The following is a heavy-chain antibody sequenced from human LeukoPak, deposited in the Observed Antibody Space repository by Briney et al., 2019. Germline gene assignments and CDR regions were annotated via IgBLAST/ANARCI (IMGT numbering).Heavy chain of an antibody. D-gene: IGHD1-7*01. Sequence: PGGSLRLSCAASGFTFSNYNMNWVRQAPGKGLEWVSSISSSGSHIYYADSVKGRFTISRDNAKNSLFLQMDSLRVEDTAIYYCVRDANPASGELIDDNWFDPWGQGTLVTVSS. CDR2: ISSSGSHI. CDR1: GFTFSNYN. CDR3: VRDANPASGELIDDNWFDP. J-gene: IGHJ5*02. V-gene: IGHV3-21*01.